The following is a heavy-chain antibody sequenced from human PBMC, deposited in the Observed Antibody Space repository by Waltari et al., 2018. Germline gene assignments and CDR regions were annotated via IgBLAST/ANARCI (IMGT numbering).Heavy chain of an antibody. CDR1: GDSVSSNSAT. CDR2: TYHSSKWSN. V-gene: IGHV6-1*01. D-gene: IGHD1-26*01. CDR3: ARRVPVGANAFDI. Sequence: QVQLQQSGPGLVKPSQTLSLTCAISGDSVSSNSATWNWIRQSPSRGLEGLGRTYHSSKWSNDYAVSVRSRIPINPDTSKKQFSLHLNSVTPEDTAVYYCARRVPVGANAFDIWGQGTMVTVSS. J-gene: IGHJ3*02.